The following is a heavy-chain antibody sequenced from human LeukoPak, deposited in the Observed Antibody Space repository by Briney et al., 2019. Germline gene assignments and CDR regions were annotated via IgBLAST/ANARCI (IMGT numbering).Heavy chain of an antibody. V-gene: IGHV3-11*01. Sequence: GGSLRLSCAASGFTFSDYYMSWIRQAPGKGLEWVSYISSSGTTIYYANSVKGRFTISRDNAKNSLFLQMNSLRAEDTALYYCARDGRTSYYFDYWGQGTLVTVSS. CDR2: ISSSGTTI. CDR1: GFTFSDYY. D-gene: IGHD2-2*01. CDR3: ARDGRTSYYFDY. J-gene: IGHJ4*02.